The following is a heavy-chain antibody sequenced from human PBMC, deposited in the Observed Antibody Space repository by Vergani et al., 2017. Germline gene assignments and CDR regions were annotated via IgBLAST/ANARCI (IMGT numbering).Heavy chain of an antibody. CDR2: IKSKTDGGTT. CDR1: GFTFSNAW. J-gene: IGHJ4*02. Sequence: EVQLVESGGGLVKPGGSLRLSCAASGFTFSNAWMSWVRQAPGKGLEWVGRIKSKTDGGTTDYAAPVKGRFTISRDDSKNTLYLQMNSLKTEDTAVYYCTTARIGYXSSTSCYTLYYFDYWGQGTLVTVSS. D-gene: IGHD2-2*02. CDR3: TTARIGYXSSTSCYTLYYFDY. V-gene: IGHV3-15*01.